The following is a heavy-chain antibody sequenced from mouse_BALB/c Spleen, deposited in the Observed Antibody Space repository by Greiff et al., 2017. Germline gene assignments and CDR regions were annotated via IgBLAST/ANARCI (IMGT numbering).Heavy chain of an antibody. CDR1: GYTFTSYY. D-gene: IGHD6-5*01. J-gene: IGHJ4*01. CDR2: IYPGNVNT. V-gene: IGHV1S56*01. Sequence: VKLVESGPELVKPGASVRISCKASGYTFTSYYIHWVKQRPGQGLEWIGWIYPGNVNTKYNEKFKGKATLTADKSSSTAYMQLSSLTSEDSAVYFCARGPSAGLYYYAMDYWGQGTSVTVSS. CDR3: ARGPSAGLYYYAMDY.